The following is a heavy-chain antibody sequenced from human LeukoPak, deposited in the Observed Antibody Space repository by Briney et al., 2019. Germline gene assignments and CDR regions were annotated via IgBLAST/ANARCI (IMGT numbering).Heavy chain of an antibody. D-gene: IGHD3-3*01. V-gene: IGHV4-30-2*01. CDR1: GVSISSGGYY. J-gene: IGHJ4*02. Sequence: AQTLSLTCTVSGVSISSGGYYWRWIRQPTGKGREWIGYIYHSGSTYYSPSHKRRVTISVDRSKNQFSLKLSSVTAADTAVYYCARGGYDFLSGYYPFDYSGQGTLVTVSS. CDR2: IYHSGST. CDR3: ARGGYDFLSGYYPFDY.